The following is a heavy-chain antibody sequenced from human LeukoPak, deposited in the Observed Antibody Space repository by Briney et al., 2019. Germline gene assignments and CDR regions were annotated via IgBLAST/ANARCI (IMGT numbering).Heavy chain of an antibody. J-gene: IGHJ5*02. CDR1: GYTFTGYY. Sequence: ASVKVSCKASGYTFTGYYMHWVRQAPGQRLEWMGWINAGNGNTKYSQKFQGRVTITRDTSASTAYMELSSLRSEDTAVYYCARGYGDYGSWFDPWGQGTLVTISS. CDR3: ARGYGDYGSWFDP. CDR2: INAGNGNT. D-gene: IGHD4-17*01. V-gene: IGHV1-3*01.